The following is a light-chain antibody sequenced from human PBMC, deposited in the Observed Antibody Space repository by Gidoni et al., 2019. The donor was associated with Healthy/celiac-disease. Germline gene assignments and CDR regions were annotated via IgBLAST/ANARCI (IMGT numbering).Light chain of an antibody. Sequence: EIVMTQSPATLSVSPGERATLTCRASQSVSSYLPWYQQKPGQAPRLLIYGASTRATGIPARFSGSGSGTEFTLTISSLQSEDFAVYYCQQYNNWPFTFGPGTKVDIK. V-gene: IGKV3-15*01. CDR2: GAS. J-gene: IGKJ3*01. CDR1: QSVSSY. CDR3: QQYNNWPFT.